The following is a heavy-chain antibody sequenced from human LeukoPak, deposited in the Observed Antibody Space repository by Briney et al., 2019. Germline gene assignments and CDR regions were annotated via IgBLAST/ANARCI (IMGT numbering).Heavy chain of an antibody. Sequence: SETLSLTRTVSGGSISSGDYIWSWIRKPPGKGLEGFAYMYYSGSTYYNPSLKSRVTMSADTSKNQLSLELSSVTAADTAVYYCARPYYYDSRIDPWGQGILVTVSS. V-gene: IGHV4-30-4*01. CDR2: MYYSGST. CDR3: ARPYYYDSRIDP. D-gene: IGHD3-22*01. J-gene: IGHJ5*02. CDR1: GGSISSGDYI.